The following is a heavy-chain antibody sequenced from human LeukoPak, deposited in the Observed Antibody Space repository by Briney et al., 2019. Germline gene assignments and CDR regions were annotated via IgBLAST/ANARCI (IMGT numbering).Heavy chain of an antibody. CDR2: IKQDGSEK. CDR3: AREGSDWNYYYYLDV. CDR1: GFTFSDYY. V-gene: IGHV3-7*01. D-gene: IGHD6-19*01. Sequence: QTGGSLRLSCAASGFTFSDYYMSWIRQAPGKGLEWVANIKQDGSEKYYVDSVKGRFTISRDNAKNSLYLQMNSLRAEDTAVYYCAREGSDWNYYYYLDVWGKGTTVTISS. J-gene: IGHJ6*03.